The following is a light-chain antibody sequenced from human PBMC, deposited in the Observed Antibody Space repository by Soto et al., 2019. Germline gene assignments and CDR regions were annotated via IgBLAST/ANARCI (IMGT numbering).Light chain of an antibody. V-gene: IGLV2-14*01. Sequence: QSALTQPAAVSGSPGQSITISCTGTSSDVGGYNYVSWYQQHPGKAPKLMIYDVSNQPSGVSNRFSGSKSGNTASLTISGLQAEEEADYYCSSDTSSSTLHVVFGGGTQLTVL. CDR3: SSDTSSSTLHVV. CDR1: SSDVGGYNY. CDR2: DVS. J-gene: IGLJ2*01.